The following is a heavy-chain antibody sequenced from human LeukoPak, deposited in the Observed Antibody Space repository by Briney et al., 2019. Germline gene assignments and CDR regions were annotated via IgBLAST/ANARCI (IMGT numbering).Heavy chain of an antibody. D-gene: IGHD6-19*01. J-gene: IGHJ4*02. CDR3: ARILSSAWGELGY. Sequence: GGSLRLSCAASGFTFSNYWMSWVRQAPGKGLEWVANIKKDGSEKKYVDSVKGRFTISRDNAENSLHLQMNSLRAEDTAVYFCARILSSAWGELGYWGQGTLVTVSS. CDR1: GFTFSNYW. CDR2: IKKDGSEK. V-gene: IGHV3-7*01.